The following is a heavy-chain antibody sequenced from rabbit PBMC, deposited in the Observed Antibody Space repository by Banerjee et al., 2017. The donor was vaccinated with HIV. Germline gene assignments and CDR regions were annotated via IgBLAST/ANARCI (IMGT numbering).Heavy chain of an antibody. J-gene: IGHJ4*01. Sequence: QSLEESGGGLVKPGASLTLTCTASGFSFSSSYYMCWVRQAPGKGLEWIACIYTGSGSTYYANWAKGRFTISKTSSTTVTLQMTSLTAADTATYFCARGVYGAGGYVYLSLYYFNLWGPGTLVTVS. V-gene: IGHV1S40*01. CDR2: IYTGSGST. CDR3: ARGVYGAGGYVYLSLYYFNL. CDR1: GFSFSSSYY. D-gene: IGHD6-1*01.